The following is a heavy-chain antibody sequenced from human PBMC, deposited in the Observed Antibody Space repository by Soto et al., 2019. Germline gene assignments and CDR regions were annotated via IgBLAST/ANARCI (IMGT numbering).Heavy chain of an antibody. V-gene: IGHV1-69*04. CDR2: IIPILGIA. CDR1: GGTFSSYT. J-gene: IGHJ4*02. Sequence: ASVKVSCKASGGTFSSYTISWVRQAPGQGLEWMGRIIPILGIANYAQKFQGRVTITADKSTSTAYMELRSLRYDDTAVYYCAREGQLGYCGQGTPVTVSS. D-gene: IGHD6-6*01. CDR3: AREGQLGY.